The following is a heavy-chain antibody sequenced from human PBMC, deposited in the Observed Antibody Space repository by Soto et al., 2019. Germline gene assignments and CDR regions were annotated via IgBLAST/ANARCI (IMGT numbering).Heavy chain of an antibody. D-gene: IGHD6-19*01. CDR2: ISGSGGST. J-gene: IGHJ4*02. Sequence: EVQLLESGGGLVQPGGSLRLSCAASGFTFSSYTMSWVRQAPGKGLEWVSAISGSGGSTYYADSVKGRFTISRDNSKNTLYLQMNSLRAEDTAVYYCAKDPTSGWYFDYWGQGTLVTVSS. V-gene: IGHV3-23*01. CDR3: AKDPTSGWYFDY. CDR1: GFTFSSYT.